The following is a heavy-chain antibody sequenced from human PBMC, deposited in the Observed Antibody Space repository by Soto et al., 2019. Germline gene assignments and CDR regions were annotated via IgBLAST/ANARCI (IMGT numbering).Heavy chain of an antibody. J-gene: IGHJ5*02. V-gene: IGHV4-59*01. CDR3: ARGSSGWYNWFDP. CDR1: GGSISSYY. D-gene: IGHD6-19*01. Sequence: QVRLQESGPGLVKPSETLSLTCTVSGGSISSYYWSWIRQPPGKGLEWIGYIYYSGSTNYNPSLKSRVTISVDTSKNQFSLKLSSVTAADTAVYYCARGSSGWYNWFDPWGQGTLVTVSS. CDR2: IYYSGST.